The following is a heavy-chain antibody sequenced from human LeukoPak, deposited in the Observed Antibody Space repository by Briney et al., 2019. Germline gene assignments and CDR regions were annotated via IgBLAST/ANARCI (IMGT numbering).Heavy chain of an antibody. D-gene: IGHD2-2*02. CDR3: AKGGGGYCSSTSCYINY. V-gene: IGHV3-23*01. J-gene: IGHJ4*02. Sequence: PGGSLRLSCAASGFTFSNAWMNWVRQAPGKGLEWVSAISGSGGSTYYADSVKGRFTISRDNSKNTLYLQMNSLRAEDTAVYYCAKGGGGYCSSTSCYINYWGQGTLVTVSS. CDR1: GFTFSNAW. CDR2: ISGSGGST.